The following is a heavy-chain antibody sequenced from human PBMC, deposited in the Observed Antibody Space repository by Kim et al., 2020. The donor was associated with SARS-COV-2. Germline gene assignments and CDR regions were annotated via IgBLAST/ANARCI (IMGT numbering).Heavy chain of an antibody. Sequence: GGSLRLSCAASGFTFSRYSMNWVRQAPGKGLEWVSYVSSTGGTIYYADSVKGRFTISRDSANNSLYLQMNSLRADDTAIYYCARDTYGDYLLDSWGQGTLVTVSS. CDR3: ARDTYGDYLLDS. CDR1: GFTFSRYS. CDR2: VSSTGGTI. J-gene: IGHJ4*02. V-gene: IGHV3-48*04. D-gene: IGHD4-17*01.